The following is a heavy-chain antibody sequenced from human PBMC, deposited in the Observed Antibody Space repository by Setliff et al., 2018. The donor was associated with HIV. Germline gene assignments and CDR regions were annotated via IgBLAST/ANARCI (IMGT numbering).Heavy chain of an antibody. V-gene: IGHV4-39*01. CDR1: GGSITGGNYY. J-gene: IGHJ5*01. Sequence: LSLTCTVSGGSITGGNYYWGWIRQPPGKGLEWIGNIHNGRDLYSNPSLTRRLTISVDTSKNQVYLKLRSATAADTAVYHCARPHSGRGGGAWFDSWGQGTRVTVSS. D-gene: IGHD6-19*01. CDR2: IHNGRDL. CDR3: ARPHSGRGGGAWFDS.